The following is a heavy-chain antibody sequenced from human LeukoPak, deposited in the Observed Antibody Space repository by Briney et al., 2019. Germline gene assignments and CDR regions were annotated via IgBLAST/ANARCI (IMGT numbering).Heavy chain of an antibody. CDR3: ARGSGSYRPFDY. CDR1: GGSFSGYY. Sequence: SETLSLTCAVYGGSFSGYYWSWIRQPAGKGLEWIGRIYTSGSTNYNPSLKSRVTMSVDTSKNQFSLKLSSVTAADTAVYYCARGSGSYRPFDYWGQGTLVTVSS. CDR2: IYTSGST. J-gene: IGHJ4*02. V-gene: IGHV4-59*10. D-gene: IGHD1-26*01.